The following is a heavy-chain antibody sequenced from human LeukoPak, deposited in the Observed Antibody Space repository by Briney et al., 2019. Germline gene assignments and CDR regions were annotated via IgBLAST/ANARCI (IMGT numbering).Heavy chain of an antibody. J-gene: IGHJ6*02. V-gene: IGHV3-48*04. D-gene: IGHD6-19*01. Sequence: PGGSLRLSCAASGFSFSSYIMNWVRQAPGKGLEWVSHISSSSSTIYYADSVKGRFTISRDNAKNSLYMQMNIPRAEDAAVYYCATELREGSSGLFFYYHGMDVWGQGTPVTVSS. CDR3: ATELREGSSGLFFYYHGMDV. CDR1: GFSFSSYI. CDR2: ISSSSSTI.